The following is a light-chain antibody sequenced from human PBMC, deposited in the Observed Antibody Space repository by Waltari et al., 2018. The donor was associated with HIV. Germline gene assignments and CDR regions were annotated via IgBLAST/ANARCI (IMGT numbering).Light chain of an antibody. J-gene: IGLJ2*01. Sequence: FVLTQPHSVSESPGKTVTISCTRNSGNIATNYVQWYQQRPGSSPTTVISEDNQRPSGVPDRFSGSIDSSSNSAALTISGLETDDEADYYCQSYDKNDVIFGGGTRLTVL. CDR3: QSYDKNDVI. V-gene: IGLV6-57*01. CDR2: EDN. CDR1: SGNIATNY.